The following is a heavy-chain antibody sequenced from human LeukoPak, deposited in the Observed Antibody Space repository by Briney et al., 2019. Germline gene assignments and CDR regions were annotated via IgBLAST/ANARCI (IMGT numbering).Heavy chain of an antibody. V-gene: IGHV3-11*04. CDR1: GGSISNTTYY. Sequence: LSLTCTVSGGSISNTTYYWGWIRQPPGKGLEWVSYISSSSSTIYYADSVKGRFTISRDNAKNSLYLQMNSLRAEDTAVYYCATLSDDLYDYGGNPEVYWGQGTLVTVSS. CDR3: ATLSDDLYDYGGNPEVY. CDR2: ISSSSSTI. J-gene: IGHJ4*02. D-gene: IGHD4-23*01.